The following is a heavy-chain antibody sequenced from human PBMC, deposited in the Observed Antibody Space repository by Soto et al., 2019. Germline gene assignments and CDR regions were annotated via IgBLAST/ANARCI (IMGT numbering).Heavy chain of an antibody. CDR2: IYYSGST. CDR3: AKTTARDY. D-gene: IGHD6-6*01. J-gene: IGHJ4*02. Sequence: PSETLSLTCTVSGGSISSGGYYWSWIRQHPGKGLEWIGNIYYSGSTFYNPSLKSRVTISMDTSENHFSLKLSSVTAADTAVYYCAKTTARDYWGQGTLVTVSS. V-gene: IGHV4-31*03. CDR1: GGSISSGGYY.